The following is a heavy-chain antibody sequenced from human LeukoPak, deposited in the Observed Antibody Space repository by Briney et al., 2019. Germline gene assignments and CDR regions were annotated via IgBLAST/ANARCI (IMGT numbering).Heavy chain of an antibody. J-gene: IGHJ4*02. CDR1: GGSISSYD. D-gene: IGHD6-19*01. Sequence: PSETLSLNCTVSGGSISSYDWSWIRQPPGRGLEWIGCIYNRGSTNYNPSLESRVTISVDTSKNQFSLKLSSVTAADTAVYYCARHRTSGWGLDYWGQGTLVTVSS. CDR3: ARHRTSGWGLDY. V-gene: IGHV4-59*08. CDR2: IYNRGST.